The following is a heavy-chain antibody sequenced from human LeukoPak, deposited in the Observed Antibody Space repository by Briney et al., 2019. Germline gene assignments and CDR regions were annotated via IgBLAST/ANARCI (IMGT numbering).Heavy chain of an antibody. CDR1: GGSISSYY. D-gene: IGHD4-23*01. CDR2: IYYSGST. V-gene: IGHV4-59*01. Sequence: SETLSLTCTVSGGSISSYYWSWIRQPPGKGLEWIGYIYYSGSTNYNPSLKSRVTISVDTSKNQFSLKLSSVTAADTAVYYCATLTTVVTAYYFDYWGQGTLVTVSS. CDR3: ATLTTVVTAYYFDY. J-gene: IGHJ4*02.